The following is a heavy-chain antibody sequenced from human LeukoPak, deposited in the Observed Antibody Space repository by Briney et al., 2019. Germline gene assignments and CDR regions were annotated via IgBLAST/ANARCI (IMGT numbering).Heavy chain of an antibody. CDR1: GFNFSDHA. CDR2: ISGSGGTT. V-gene: IGHV3-23*01. Sequence: GGSLRLSCVASGFNFSDHAMNWVRQAPGKGLEWVSAISGSGGTTHYADSVKGRFAISRDNSKNTLSLQMSHLRHEDTARYYCAKDRYSNYGNWFDPWGQGTQVTVFS. CDR3: AKDRYSNYGNWFDP. J-gene: IGHJ5*02. D-gene: IGHD4-11*01.